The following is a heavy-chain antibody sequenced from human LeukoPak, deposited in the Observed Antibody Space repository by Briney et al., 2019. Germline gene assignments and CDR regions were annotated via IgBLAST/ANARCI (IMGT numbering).Heavy chain of an antibody. CDR3: ARGGVGLAVAAYFDF. D-gene: IGHD6-19*01. V-gene: IGHV1-18*01. CDR2: ISAYNGHT. J-gene: IGHJ4*02. CDR1: GYTFNSYG. Sequence: WASVKVSCKASGYTFNSYGISWVRQAPGQGLEWMGWISAYNGHTNYAQKFQGRVTMTTDTSTSTAYMDLSSLRSEDTAVYFCARGGVGLAVAAYFDFWGQGTLVTVSS.